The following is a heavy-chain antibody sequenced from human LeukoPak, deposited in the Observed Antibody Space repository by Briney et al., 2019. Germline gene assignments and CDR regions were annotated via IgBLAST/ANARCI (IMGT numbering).Heavy chain of an antibody. Sequence: GGSLRLSCAASGFTFSSYGMSWVRQAPGKGLEWVSAISGSGGSTYYADSVKGRFTISRDNSKNTLYLQMNSLRAEDTAVYYCARDLGSGSYYRYWGQGTLVTVSS. V-gene: IGHV3-23*01. J-gene: IGHJ4*02. CDR2: ISGSGGST. D-gene: IGHD3-10*01. CDR3: ARDLGSGSYYRY. CDR1: GFTFSSYG.